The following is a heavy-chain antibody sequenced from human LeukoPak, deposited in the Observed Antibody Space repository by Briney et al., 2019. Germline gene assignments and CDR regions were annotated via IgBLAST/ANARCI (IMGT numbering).Heavy chain of an antibody. Sequence: GGSLRLSCAASGFTFSNYAMTWVRQAPGKGLEWVSAITGSGASTNYADSVKGRFTISRDNSKNTIYLQMSSLRAEDTAIYYCVKRSSTSSGYFDFWGRGILVTVSS. D-gene: IGHD3-22*01. J-gene: IGHJ4*02. CDR2: ITGSGAST. V-gene: IGHV3-23*01. CDR3: VKRSSTSSGYFDF. CDR1: GFTFSNYA.